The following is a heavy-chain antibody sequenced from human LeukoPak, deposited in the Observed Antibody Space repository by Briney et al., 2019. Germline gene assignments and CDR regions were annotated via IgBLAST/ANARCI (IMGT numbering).Heavy chain of an antibody. CDR1: GYTFTSYD. CDR2: MNPNSGNT. D-gene: IGHD2-21*02. CDR3: ARDRGLWRGEVTAIAY. V-gene: IGHV1-8*01. J-gene: IGHJ4*02. Sequence: ASVKVSCKASGYTFTSYDINWVRQTTGQGLEWMGWMNPNSGNTGYAQKFQGRVTITADKSTSTAYMELSSLRSEDTAVYYCARDRGLWRGEVTAIAYWGQGTLVTVSS.